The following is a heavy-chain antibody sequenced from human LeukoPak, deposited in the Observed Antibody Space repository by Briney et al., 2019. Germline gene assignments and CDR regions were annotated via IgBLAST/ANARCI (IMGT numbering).Heavy chain of an antibody. V-gene: IGHV3-21*04. J-gene: IGHJ4*02. CDR2: ISSSSSYI. D-gene: IGHD1-1*01. Sequence: PGGSLRLSCAASGFTFSSYSMNWVRQAPGKGLEWVSSISSSSSYIYYADSVKGRFTISRDNAKNSLYLQMNSLRAEDTALYYCAKDFVRYNIQFDYWGQGALVTVSS. CDR3: AKDFVRYNIQFDY. CDR1: GFTFSSYS.